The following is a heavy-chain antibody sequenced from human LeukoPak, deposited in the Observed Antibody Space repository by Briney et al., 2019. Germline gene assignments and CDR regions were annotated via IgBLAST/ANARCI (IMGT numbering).Heavy chain of an antibody. CDR3: ARGEGYCSSTSCPLDY. Sequence: SVNVSCKASGYTLPSYEINWVGQATGQGLKWMGWMNPNSGNTGYAQKFQGRVTMTKNTSISTAYMELSSLRPEDTAVYYCARGEGYCSSTSCPLDYWGQGTLVTVSS. CDR2: MNPNSGNT. CDR1: GYTLPSYE. J-gene: IGHJ4*02. V-gene: IGHV1-8*01. D-gene: IGHD2-2*01.